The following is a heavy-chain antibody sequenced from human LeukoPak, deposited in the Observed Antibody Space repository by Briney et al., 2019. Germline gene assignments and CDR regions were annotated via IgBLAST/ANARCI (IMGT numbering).Heavy chain of an antibody. V-gene: IGHV4-34*01. CDR1: GGSFSGYY. CDR2: INHSGNT. CDR3: ARGYSSSSYNWFDP. J-gene: IGHJ5*02. Sequence: SETLSLTCAVYGGSFSGYYWSWIRQPPGKGLEWIGEINHSGNTNYNPSLKSRVTISVDTSKNQFFLKLSSVTAADTAVYYCARGYSSSSYNWFDPWGQGTLVTVSS. D-gene: IGHD6-6*01.